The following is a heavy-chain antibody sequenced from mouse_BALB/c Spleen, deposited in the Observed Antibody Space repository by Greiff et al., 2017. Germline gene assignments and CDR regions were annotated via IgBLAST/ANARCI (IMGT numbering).Heavy chain of an antibody. V-gene: IGHV5-9-4*01. CDR3: ARSTNGYAWFAY. CDR1: GFTFSSYA. CDR2: ISSGGSYT. D-gene: IGHD2-1*01. Sequence: DVKLVESGGGLVKPGGSLKLSCAASGFTFSSYAMSWVRQSPEKRLEWVAEISSGGSYTYYPDTVTGRFTISRDNAKNTLYLEMSSLRSEDTAMYYGARSTNGYAWFAYWGQGTLVTVSA. J-gene: IGHJ3*01.